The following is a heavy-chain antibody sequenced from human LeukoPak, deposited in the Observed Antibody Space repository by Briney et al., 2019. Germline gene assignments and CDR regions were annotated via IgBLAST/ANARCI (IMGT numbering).Heavy chain of an antibody. D-gene: IGHD3-22*01. J-gene: IGHJ3*02. CDR1: GGSISSSSYY. CDR2: IYYSGST. V-gene: IGHV4-39*01. CDR3: ARPRYYYDSSGYSAGRAFDI. Sequence: SETLSLTCTVSGGSISSSSYYGGWIRQPPGKGLEWIGSIYYSGSTYYNPSLKSRVTISVDTSKNQFSLKLSSVTAADTAVYYCARPRYYYDSSGYSAGRAFDIWGQGTMVTVSS.